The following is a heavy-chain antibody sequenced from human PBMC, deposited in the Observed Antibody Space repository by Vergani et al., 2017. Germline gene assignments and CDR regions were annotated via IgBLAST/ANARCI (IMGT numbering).Heavy chain of an antibody. CDR2: ISYDGSNK. J-gene: IGHJ4*02. D-gene: IGHD3-22*01. CDR3: AKEAVVVSHFDY. CDR1: GFTFSSYG. Sequence: QVQLVESGGGVVQPGRSLRLSCAASGFTFSSYGMHWVRQAPGKGLEWVAVISYDGSNKYYADSVKGRFTISRDNSKNTLYLQMNSLRAEDTAVYYCAKEAVVVSHFDYWGQGTLVTGSS. V-gene: IGHV3-30*18.